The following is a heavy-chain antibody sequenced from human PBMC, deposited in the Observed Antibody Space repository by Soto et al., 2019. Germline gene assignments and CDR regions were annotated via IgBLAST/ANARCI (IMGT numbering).Heavy chain of an antibody. D-gene: IGHD2-15*01. Sequence: SETLSLTCTVSGGSISSGGYYWSWIRQHPGKGLEWIGYIYYSGSTYYNPSLKSRVTISVDTSKNQFSLKLSSVTAADTAVYYCARGRSKGYCSGGSCYGRPTYFDYWGQGTLVTVSS. CDR2: IYYSGST. CDR1: GGSISSGGYY. CDR3: ARGRSKGYCSGGSCYGRPTYFDY. J-gene: IGHJ4*02. V-gene: IGHV4-31*03.